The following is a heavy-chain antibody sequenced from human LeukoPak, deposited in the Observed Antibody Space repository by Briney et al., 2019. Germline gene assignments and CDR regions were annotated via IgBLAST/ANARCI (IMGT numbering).Heavy chain of an antibody. V-gene: IGHV4-39*07. CDR3: ARGLIDPAGMDV. D-gene: IGHD2-21*01. CDR1: GGSISSGDYY. CDR2: INHSGST. J-gene: IGHJ6*04. Sequence: PSETLSLTCTVPGGSISSGDYYWSWIRQPPGKGLEWIGEINHSGSTNYNPSLKSRVTISVDTSKNQFSLKLSSVTAADTAVYYCARGLIDPAGMDVWGKGTTVTVSS.